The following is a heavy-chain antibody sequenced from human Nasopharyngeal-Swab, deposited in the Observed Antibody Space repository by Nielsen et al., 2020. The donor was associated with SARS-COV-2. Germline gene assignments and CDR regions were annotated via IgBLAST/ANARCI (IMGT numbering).Heavy chain of an antibody. Sequence: GESLKISCAASGFTFSSYEMNWVRQAPGKGLEWVSYISSSGSTIHYADSVKGRFTISRDNAKNSLYLQMNSLRAEDTAVYYCARERGAGTRKGYFDYWGQGTLVTVSS. CDR1: GFTFSSYE. J-gene: IGHJ4*02. CDR2: ISSSGSTI. V-gene: IGHV3-48*03. D-gene: IGHD3-10*01. CDR3: ARERGAGTRKGYFDY.